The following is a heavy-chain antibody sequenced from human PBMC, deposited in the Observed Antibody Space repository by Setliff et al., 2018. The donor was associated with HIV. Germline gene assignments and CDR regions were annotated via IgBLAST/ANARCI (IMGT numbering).Heavy chain of an antibody. D-gene: IGHD3-22*01. CDR3: ARSGPQTTWYFDRSGYSHNY. V-gene: IGHV1-18*01. CDR1: GYTFTGYG. J-gene: IGHJ4*02. Sequence: GASVKVSCKASGYTFTGYGISRVRQAPGQGLEWMGWISAYNGNTIYAQKVQGRVTMTTDTSTSTAYMELRSLRSDDTAVYYCARSGPQTTWYFDRSGYSHNYWGQGTLVTVSS. CDR2: ISAYNGNT.